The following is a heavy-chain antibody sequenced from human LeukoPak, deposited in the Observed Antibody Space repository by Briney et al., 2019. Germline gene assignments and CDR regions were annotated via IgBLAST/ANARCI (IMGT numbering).Heavy chain of an antibody. V-gene: IGHV4-59*12. CDR2: IYYTGST. D-gene: IGHD3-22*01. Sequence: SETLSLSCTVSGGSISPYFWNWIRQPPGKGLEWIGYIYYTGSTNYNPSLRSRVTISVDTSKNQFSLKLSSVTAADTAVYYCSRDGYSGLDYWGQGTLVTVSS. J-gene: IGHJ4*02. CDR1: GGSISPYF. CDR3: SRDGYSGLDY.